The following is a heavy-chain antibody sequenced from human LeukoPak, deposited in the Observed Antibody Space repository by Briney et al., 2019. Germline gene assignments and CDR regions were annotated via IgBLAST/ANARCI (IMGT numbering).Heavy chain of an antibody. CDR2: INHSGST. Sequence: SETLSLTFAVYGGSLSGYYWSWIRQPPGKGLEWIGEINHSGSTNYNPSLKSRVTISVDTSKNQFSLKLSSVTAADTAVYYCARLDSSGYYYFDYWGQGTLVTVSS. CDR3: ARLDSSGYYYFDY. CDR1: GGSLSGYY. V-gene: IGHV4-34*01. D-gene: IGHD3-22*01. J-gene: IGHJ4*02.